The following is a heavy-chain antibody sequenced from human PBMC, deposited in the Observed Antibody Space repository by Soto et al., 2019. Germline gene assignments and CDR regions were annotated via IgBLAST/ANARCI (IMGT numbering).Heavy chain of an antibody. D-gene: IGHD3-3*01. J-gene: IGHJ4*02. CDR3: ARDPSGALPGFDY. V-gene: IGHV3-21*01. CDR2: ISGSGAYI. Sequence: EVKLVESGGGLVKPGGSLRLSCAASGFPFSSYTMNWVRQAPGKGLEWVSAISGSGAYIYYADSLKGRFTISRDNAKNSLCLQMNGLRGDDSAGYYCARDPSGALPGFDYWGQGTLVTVSS. CDR1: GFPFSSYT.